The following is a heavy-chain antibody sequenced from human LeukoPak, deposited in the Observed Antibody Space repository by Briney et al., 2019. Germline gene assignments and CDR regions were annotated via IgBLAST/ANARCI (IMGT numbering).Heavy chain of an antibody. CDR1: GGSISRRSYY. D-gene: IGHD1-26*01. J-gene: IGHJ4*02. CDR3: ARGGGSYPFDY. CDR2: IYTSGST. V-gene: IGHV4-61*02. Sequence: SETLSLTCTVSGGSISRRSYYWSWIRQPAGKGLEWIGRIYTSGSTNYNPSLKSRVTISVDTSKNQFSLKLSSVTAADTAVYYCARGGGSYPFDYWGQGTLVTVYS.